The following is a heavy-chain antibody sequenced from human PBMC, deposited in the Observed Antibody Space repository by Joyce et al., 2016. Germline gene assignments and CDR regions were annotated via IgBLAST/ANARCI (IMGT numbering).Heavy chain of an antibody. J-gene: IGHJ3*02. CDR3: ASRSDNSGPHAFDI. CDR1: GGSISSGTHY. D-gene: IGHD3-22*01. CDR2: IYYSGST. V-gene: IGHV4-31*03. Sequence: QVQLQESGPGLVKPSQTLSLTCTVSGGSISSGTHYWSWIRQYSGKGLEWIGYIYYSGSTYYNPSLKSRVTISLDTSENQFSLKLSSVTAADTAVYYCASRSDNSGPHAFDIWGQGTLVTVSS.